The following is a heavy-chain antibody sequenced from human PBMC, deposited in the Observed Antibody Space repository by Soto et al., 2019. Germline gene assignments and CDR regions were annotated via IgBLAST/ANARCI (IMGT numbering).Heavy chain of an antibody. D-gene: IGHD3-3*01. V-gene: IGHV1-18*04. CDR2: ISAYNGNT. CDR1: GYTFTSYG. J-gene: IGHJ5*02. CDR3: ARGLRSYDFWSGFNLFDP. Sequence: QVQLVQSGAEVKKPGASVKVSCKASGYTFTSYGISWVRQAPGQGLEWMGWISAYNGNTNYAQKLQGRVTMTTDPSTSTAYMELRSLRSDDTAVYYCARGLRSYDFWSGFNLFDPWGQGTLVTVSS.